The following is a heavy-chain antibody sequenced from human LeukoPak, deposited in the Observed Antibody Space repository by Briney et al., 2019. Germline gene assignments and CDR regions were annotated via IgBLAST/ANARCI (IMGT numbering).Heavy chain of an antibody. CDR2: INHSGST. J-gene: IGHJ4*02. Sequence: SETLSLTCAVYGGSLSGYYWSWIRQPPGKGLEWIGEINHSGSTNYNPSLKSRVTISVDTSKNQFSLKLSSVTAADTAVYYCARVSGTYYYGSGSYPYFDYWGQGTLVTVSS. CDR1: GGSLSGYY. V-gene: IGHV4-34*01. CDR3: ARVSGTYYYGSGSYPYFDY. D-gene: IGHD3-10*01.